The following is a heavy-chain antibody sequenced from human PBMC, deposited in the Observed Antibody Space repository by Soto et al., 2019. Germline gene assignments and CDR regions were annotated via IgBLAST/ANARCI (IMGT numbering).Heavy chain of an antibody. CDR1: GFTVSSNY. V-gene: IGHV3-53*02. CDR2: ICSGGST. CDR3: ARETSGYSSSPGLGY. J-gene: IGHJ4*02. D-gene: IGHD6-13*01. Sequence: EVQLVETGGGLIQPGGSLRLSCAASGFTVSSNYMSWVRQAPGKGLEWVSVICSGGSTYYADSVKGRFTISRDNSKNTLYLQMNSLRAEDTAVYYCARETSGYSSSPGLGYWGQGTLVTVSS.